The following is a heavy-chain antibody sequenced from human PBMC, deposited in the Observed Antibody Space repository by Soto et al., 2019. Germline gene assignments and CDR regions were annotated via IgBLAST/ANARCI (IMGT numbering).Heavy chain of an antibody. D-gene: IGHD5-18*01. CDR2: IIPIFGTA. CDR1: VGTFSSYA. Sequence: SVKVSCKASVGTFSSYAISWVRQAPGQGLEWMGGIIPIFGTANYAQKFQGRVTITADESTSTAYMELSSLRSEDTAVYYCASHVDKAKHPRYYYYYGMDVWGQGTTVTVSS. V-gene: IGHV1-69*13. CDR3: ASHVDKAKHPRYYYYYGMDV. J-gene: IGHJ6*02.